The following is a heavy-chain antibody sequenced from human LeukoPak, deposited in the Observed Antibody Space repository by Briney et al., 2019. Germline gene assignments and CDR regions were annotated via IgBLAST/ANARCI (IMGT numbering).Heavy chain of an antibody. V-gene: IGHV1-2*02. CDR1: GYTFTGYY. D-gene: IGHD3-22*01. CDR2: INPNSADT. Sequence: GASVKVSCKASGYTFTGYYMHWVRQAPGQGLEWVGWINPNSADTNYAQKFQGRVTMTRDTSISTAYMDLSRLRSDDTAVYYCARGGEHYYDSSGYIYHWGLGTLVTVSS. J-gene: IGHJ5*02. CDR3: ARGGEHYYDSSGYIYH.